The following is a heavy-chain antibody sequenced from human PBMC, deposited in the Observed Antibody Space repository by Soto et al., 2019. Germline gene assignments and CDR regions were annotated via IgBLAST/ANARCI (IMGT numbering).Heavy chain of an antibody. D-gene: IGHD4-17*01. CDR1: GFTFSSYG. CDR3: PSSYEYGDLTDAFDL. CDR2: IWYDGSNK. J-gene: IGHJ3*01. V-gene: IGHV3-33*01. Sequence: QVQLVESGGGVVQPGRSLRLSCAASGFTFSSYGMHWVRQAPGKGLEWVAVIWYDGSNKYYADSVKLRFTITRDNSKNKLHLHMNTVRADVTAVDYFPSSYEYGDLTDAFDLWGQGTMVTVSS.